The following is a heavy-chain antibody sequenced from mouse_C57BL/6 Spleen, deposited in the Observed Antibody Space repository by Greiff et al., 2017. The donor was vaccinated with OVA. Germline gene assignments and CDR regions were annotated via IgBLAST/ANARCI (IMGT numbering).Heavy chain of an antibody. CDR3: TTFFGEYDGGAWFAY. V-gene: IGHV14-1*01. Sequence: EVQLQQSVAELVRPGASVKLSFTASGFNIKAYYLHWVPQRPDQGLEWIGRIDPEDGDTEYAPKFQGKATMTADTSSNTAYLQLSSLTSEDTAVYYCTTFFGEYDGGAWFAYWGQGTLVTVSA. CDR2: IDPEDGDT. J-gene: IGHJ3*01. D-gene: IGHD2-13*01. CDR1: GFNIKAYY.